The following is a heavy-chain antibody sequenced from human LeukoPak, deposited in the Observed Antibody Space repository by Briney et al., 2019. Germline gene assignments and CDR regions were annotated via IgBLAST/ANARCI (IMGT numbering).Heavy chain of an antibody. Sequence: HPGRSLRLSCAASGFTFSGSSMHWVRQAPGKGLEWVANIKQDGSEKYYVDSVKGRFTISSDNAQNSLYLQMNSLRVEDTAIYYCAGGGGFLTDCWGQGTLVTVSS. J-gene: IGHJ4*02. D-gene: IGHD3-10*01. CDR1: GFTFSGSS. V-gene: IGHV3-7*03. CDR3: AGGGGFLTDC. CDR2: IKQDGSEK.